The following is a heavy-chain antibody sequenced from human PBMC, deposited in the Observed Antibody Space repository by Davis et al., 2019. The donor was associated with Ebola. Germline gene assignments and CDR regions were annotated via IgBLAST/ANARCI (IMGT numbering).Heavy chain of an antibody. V-gene: IGHV3-23*01. J-gene: IGHJ1*01. D-gene: IGHD2/OR15-2a*01. CDR3: AKDLNIAVHAEYFQH. CDR2: ISGSGGST. CDR1: GFTFSSYA. Sequence: PGGSLRLSCAASGFTFSSYAMSWVRQAPGKGLEWVSAISGSGGSTYYADSVKGRFTISRDNSKNTLYLQMNSLRAEDTAVYYCAKDLNIAVHAEYFQHWGQGTLVTVSS.